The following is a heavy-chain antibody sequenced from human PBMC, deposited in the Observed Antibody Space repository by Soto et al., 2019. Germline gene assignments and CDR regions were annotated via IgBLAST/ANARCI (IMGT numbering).Heavy chain of an antibody. V-gene: IGHV1-2*04. J-gene: IGHJ6*02. CDR3: ARDKMSGSYYSYYYYYGMDV. D-gene: IGHD1-26*01. CDR1: GYTFTGYY. CDR2: INPNSGGT. Sequence: ASVKVSFKASGYTFTGYYMHWVRQAPGQGLEWMGWINPNSGGTNYAQKFQGWVTMTRDTSISTAYMELSRLRSDDTAVYYCARDKMSGSYYSYYYYYGMDVWGQGTTVTSP.